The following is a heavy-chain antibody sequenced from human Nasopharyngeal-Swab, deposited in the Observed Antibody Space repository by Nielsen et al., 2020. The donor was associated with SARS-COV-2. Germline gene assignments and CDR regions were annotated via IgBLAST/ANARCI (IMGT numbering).Heavy chain of an antibody. J-gene: IGHJ3*02. V-gene: IGHV3-23*01. Sequence: GSLKISCAASGFTFSSYAMSWVRQAPGKGLEWVSAISGSGGSTYYADSVKGRFTISRDNSKNTLYLQMNSLRAEDTAVYYCAKRQLLPTGAFDIWGQGTMVTVSS. CDR1: GFTFSSYA. CDR3: AKRQLLPTGAFDI. D-gene: IGHD2-2*01. CDR2: ISGSGGST.